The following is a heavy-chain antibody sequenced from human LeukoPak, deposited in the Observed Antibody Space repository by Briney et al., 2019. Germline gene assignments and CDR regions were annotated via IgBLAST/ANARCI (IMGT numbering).Heavy chain of an antibody. Sequence: GESLKISSKGSGYTFTIYCIAWVRHIPGKGLGWMGISYPGDSDPRYRPSFQGQVNLSPDKSISTAYLQWSSLKASDTAMYYCARLSSSWYSTFDYWGQGTLVTVSS. D-gene: IGHD6-13*01. CDR1: GYTFTIYC. V-gene: IGHV5-51*01. CDR2: SYPGDSDP. CDR3: ARLSSSWYSTFDY. J-gene: IGHJ4*02.